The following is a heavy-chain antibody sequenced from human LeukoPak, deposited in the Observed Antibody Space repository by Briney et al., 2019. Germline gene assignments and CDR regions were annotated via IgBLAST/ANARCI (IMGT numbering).Heavy chain of an antibody. J-gene: IGHJ4*01. Sequence: PSETLSLTCAVYGGSFSGYYWSWIRQPPGKGLEWIGEINHSGSTNYNPSLKSRVTISVDTSKNQFSLKLRSVTAADTAVYYCARGDRATVTLYWGHGTLVTVSS. CDR3: ARGDRATVTLY. D-gene: IGHD4-17*01. V-gene: IGHV4-34*01. CDR2: INHSGST. CDR1: GGSFSGYY.